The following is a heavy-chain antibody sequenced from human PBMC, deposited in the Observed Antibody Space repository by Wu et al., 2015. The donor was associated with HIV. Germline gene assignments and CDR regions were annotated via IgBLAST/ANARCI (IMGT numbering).Heavy chain of an antibody. CDR1: GDTFSSHG. Sequence: QVQLVQSGAEVKKPGSSVKVSCKAAGDTFSSHGISWVRQAPGQGLEWMGGFIPIAGTVKYAQKFQGRVTITTDKFTSTAYMELSSLRSDDTALYYCASTTMVRGVVVYWGQGTLVTVSS. CDR3: ASTTMVRGVVVY. J-gene: IGHJ4*02. CDR2: FIPIAGTV. V-gene: IGHV1-69*05. D-gene: IGHD3-10*01.